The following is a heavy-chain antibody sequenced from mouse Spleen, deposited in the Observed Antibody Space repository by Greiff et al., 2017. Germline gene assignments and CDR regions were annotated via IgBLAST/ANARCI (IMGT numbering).Heavy chain of an antibody. V-gene: IGHV1-69*01. CDR2: IDPSDSYT. J-gene: IGHJ4*01. D-gene: IGHD1-1*01. Sequence: QVQLQQPGAELVMPGASVKLSCKASGYTFTSYWMHWVKQRPGKGLEWIGAIDPSDSYTNYNQKFKGKATLTVDKSSSTAYLQLSSLTSEDTAIYYCSSSPSYYYEYAMDDWGQGTSVTVSA. CDR3: SSSPSYYYEYAMDD. CDR1: GYTFTSYW.